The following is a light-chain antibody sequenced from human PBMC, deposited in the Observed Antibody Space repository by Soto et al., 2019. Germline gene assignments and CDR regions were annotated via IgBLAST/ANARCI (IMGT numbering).Light chain of an antibody. CDR2: GAS. Sequence: EIVWPQSTGTLSLSPGERATLSCRASQSVSSSYLAWYQQKPGQAPRLLIYGASSRATGIPDRFSGSGSGTDFTLTISRLEPEDFAVYYCQQYRSSRLTFGGGTKVDI. CDR3: QQYRSSRLT. CDR1: QSVSSSY. J-gene: IGKJ4*01. V-gene: IGKV3-20*01.